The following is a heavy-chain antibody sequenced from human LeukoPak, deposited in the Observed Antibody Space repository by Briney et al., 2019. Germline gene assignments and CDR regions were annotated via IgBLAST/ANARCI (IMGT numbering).Heavy chain of an antibody. D-gene: IGHD3-16*01. CDR3: ARGMALGESGSEFDY. V-gene: IGHV1-2*02. J-gene: IGHJ4*02. CDR1: GYTVTDYF. Sequence: ASVRVSCKASGYTVTDYFMHWVRQAPGQGLEWMGWVNPKNGDTKNAQKFQGRVTMTRDTSITTAYMELSRLRSDDTAVYYCARGMALGESGSEFDYWGQEARVTVSS. CDR2: VNPKNGDT.